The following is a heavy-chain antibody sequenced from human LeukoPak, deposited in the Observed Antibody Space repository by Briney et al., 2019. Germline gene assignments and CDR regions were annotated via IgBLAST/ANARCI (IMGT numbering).Heavy chain of an antibody. CDR1: GFTFSSYA. J-gene: IGHJ6*02. Sequence: GGSLRLSCAASGFTFSSYAMSWVRQAPGKGLEWVSAISGSGGSTYYADSEKGRFTISRDNAKNSLYLQMNSLRAEDTAVYYCAGDHNDGEYYGMDVWGQGTRSPSP. D-gene: IGHD3-10*01. CDR2: ISGSGGST. CDR3: AGDHNDGEYYGMDV. V-gene: IGHV3-23*01.